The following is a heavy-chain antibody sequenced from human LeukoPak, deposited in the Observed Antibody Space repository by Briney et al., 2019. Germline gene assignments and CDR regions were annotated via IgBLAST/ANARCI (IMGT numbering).Heavy chain of an antibody. CDR3: ARGYSSTAYFDY. CDR1: GYTFTGYY. Sequence: ASVKVSCKASGYTFTGYYMHWVRQAPEQGLEWMGWINPNSGGTNYAQKFQGRVTMTRDTSISTAYMELSRLRSDDTAVYYCARGYSSTAYFDYWGQGTLVTVSS. CDR2: INPNSGGT. J-gene: IGHJ4*02. D-gene: IGHD6-19*01. V-gene: IGHV1-2*02.